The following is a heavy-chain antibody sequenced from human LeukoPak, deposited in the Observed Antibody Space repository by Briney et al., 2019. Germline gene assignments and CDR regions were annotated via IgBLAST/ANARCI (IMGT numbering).Heavy chain of an antibody. V-gene: IGHV4-4*02. CDR2: ISHSGNP. Sequence: PSETLSFTCAVSGGSISGGKWWSWVRQPPGKGLEWIGEISHSGNPNYNPSLKSRLTISVDKAKNQFSLNLNSVTAADTAVYYCARDAAAGYSLAYWGQGTLVTVSS. D-gene: IGHD6-13*01. J-gene: IGHJ4*02. CDR1: GGSISGGKW. CDR3: ARDAAAGYSLAY.